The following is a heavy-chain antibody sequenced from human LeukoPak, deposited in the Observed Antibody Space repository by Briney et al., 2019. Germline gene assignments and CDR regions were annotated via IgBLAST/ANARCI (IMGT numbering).Heavy chain of an antibody. V-gene: IGHV4-38-2*01. J-gene: IGHJ4*02. D-gene: IGHD4-17*01. CDR2: IYHSGDT. CDR1: GYSISSGYY. Sequence: SETLSLTCAVSGYSISSGYYWGWIRQPPGKGLEWIGNIYHSGDTYYNPSLESRVTISADTSKNQFSLKLSSVTAAATAVYYCAKVGAYGDYARHDYWGQGTLVTVSS. CDR3: AKVGAYGDYARHDY.